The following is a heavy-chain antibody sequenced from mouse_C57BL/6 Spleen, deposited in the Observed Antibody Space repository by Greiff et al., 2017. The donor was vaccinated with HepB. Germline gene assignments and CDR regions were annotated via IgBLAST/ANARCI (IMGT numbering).Heavy chain of an antibody. V-gene: IGHV14-2*01. Sequence: VQLQQSGAELVKPGASVKLSCTASGFNIKDYYMHWVKQRTEQGLEWIGRIDPEDGDTKYAPKFQGKATITADTSSNTAYLQLSSLTSEDTAVYYCASDGYYGEPFAYWGQGTLVTVSA. J-gene: IGHJ3*01. CDR2: IDPEDGDT. D-gene: IGHD2-3*01. CDR3: ASDGYYGEPFAY. CDR1: GFNIKDYY.